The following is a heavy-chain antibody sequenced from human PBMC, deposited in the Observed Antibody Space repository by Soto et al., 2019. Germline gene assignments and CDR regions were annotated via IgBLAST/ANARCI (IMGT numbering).Heavy chain of an antibody. Sequence: GGSLRLSCAASGFTFSSYSMNWVRQAPGKGLEWVSYISSSSSTIYYADSVKGRFTISRDNAKNSLYLQMNSLGAEDTAVYYCARVPRSPLFCSGGSCYGSYMDVWGKGTTVTVSS. V-gene: IGHV3-48*01. J-gene: IGHJ6*03. CDR1: GFTFSSYS. D-gene: IGHD2-15*01. CDR2: ISSSSSTI. CDR3: ARVPRSPLFCSGGSCYGSYMDV.